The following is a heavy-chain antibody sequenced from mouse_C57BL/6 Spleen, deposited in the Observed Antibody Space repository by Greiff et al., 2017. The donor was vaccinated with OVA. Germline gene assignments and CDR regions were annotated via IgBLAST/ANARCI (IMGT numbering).Heavy chain of an antibody. J-gene: IGHJ3*01. CDR2: INPSTGGT. Sequence: EVQLQQSGPELVKPGASVKISCKASGYSFTGYYMNWVKQSPETSLEWIGEINPSTGGTTYNQKFTAKATLTVDKSSSTAYMQLKSLTAEDSAVYYCARRGGDGGGLAYGGQGTLVTVSA. V-gene: IGHV1-42*01. D-gene: IGHD3-3*01. CDR1: GYSFTGYY. CDR3: ARRGGDGGGLAY.